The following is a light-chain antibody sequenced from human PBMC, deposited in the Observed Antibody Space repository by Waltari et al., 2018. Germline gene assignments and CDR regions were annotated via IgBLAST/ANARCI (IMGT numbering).Light chain of an antibody. CDR3: AAWDDSLNGPDVV. J-gene: IGLJ2*01. V-gene: IGLV1-44*01. CDR2: SNS. CDR1: SSNIGSNT. Sequence: QSVLTQPPSASGTPGQRVTISCSGSSSNIGSNTVNWYQQLTGTAPKLLIYSNSQRPSGVPDLSSGSKSGTSASLAISGLQSEDEADYYCAAWDDSLNGPDVVFGGGTKLTVL.